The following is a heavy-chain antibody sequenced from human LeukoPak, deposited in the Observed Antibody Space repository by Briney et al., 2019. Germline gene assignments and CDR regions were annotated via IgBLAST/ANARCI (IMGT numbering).Heavy chain of an antibody. CDR1: GFPFHNYW. CDR3: ARGLYGSGRRSLMAH. J-gene: IGHJ4*02. CDR2: INQYENEK. D-gene: IGHD3-10*01. V-gene: IGHV3-7*01. Sequence: PGGSLRLSCAASGFPFHNYWMTWVRQAPGKGLEWVANINQYENEKYYLDSVKGRFTISRDNAETSLFLQMTSLRVEDTAIYYCARGLYGSGRRSLMAHWGPGTLVAVSS.